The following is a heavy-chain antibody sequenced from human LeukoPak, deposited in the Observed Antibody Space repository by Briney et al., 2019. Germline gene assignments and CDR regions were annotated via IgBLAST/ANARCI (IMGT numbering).Heavy chain of an antibody. D-gene: IGHD6-6*01. CDR3: DPHDSASQF. J-gene: IGHJ4*02. V-gene: IGHV3-30*04. Sequence: GGSLRLSCAASGFTFSIYAMHWVRQAPGKGLEWVAFISSDGRIQYYAYSVKGRFTISRDNSKNTLFLQMNGLRDEDTAVYYCDPHDSASQFWGQGTLVTVSS. CDR1: GFTFSIYA. CDR2: ISSDGRIQ.